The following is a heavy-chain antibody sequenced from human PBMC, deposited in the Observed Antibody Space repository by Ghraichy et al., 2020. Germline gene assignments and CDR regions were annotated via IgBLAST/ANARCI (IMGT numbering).Heavy chain of an antibody. CDR2: INSDGSST. V-gene: IGHV3-74*01. J-gene: IGHJ3*02. CDR1: GLTFSSYW. CDR3: ARDNDSSGHYYVGAFDI. D-gene: IGHD3-22*01. Sequence: GESLNISCAASGLTFSSYWMHWVRQAPGKGLVWVSRINSDGSSTSYADSVKGRFTISRDNAKKTLYLQMNSLRAEDTAVYYCARDNDSSGHYYVGAFDIWGQGTMVTVSS.